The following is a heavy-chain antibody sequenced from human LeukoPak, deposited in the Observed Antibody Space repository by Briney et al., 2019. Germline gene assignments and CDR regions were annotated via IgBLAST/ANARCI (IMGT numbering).Heavy chain of an antibody. CDR2: ISLNSGTI. V-gene: IGHV3-9*01. CDR1: GFTFHDYA. J-gene: IGHJ4*02. D-gene: IGHD3-22*01. CDR3: AKGSYYDSSGSFYFDY. Sequence: GGSLRLSCAASGFTFHDYAMDWVRQAPGKGLEWVSGISLNSGTIGYADSVKGRFTISRDNSKNTLYVQVNSLGTEDTAAYYCAKGSYYDSSGSFYFDYWGQGTLVTVSS.